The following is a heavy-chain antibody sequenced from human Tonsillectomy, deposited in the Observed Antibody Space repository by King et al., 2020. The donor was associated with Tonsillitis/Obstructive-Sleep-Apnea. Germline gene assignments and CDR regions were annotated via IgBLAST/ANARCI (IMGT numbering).Heavy chain of an antibody. J-gene: IGHJ4*02. D-gene: IGHD1-26*01. Sequence: GQLVQSGGGLVQPGGSLRLSCAASGFTFTSYVMSWVRQAPGTGLEWVSGISGSGRTTYYTDSVKGRFTISRDNSKNTLYLQMNSLRADDTAVYYCAKTTYRGTYYDYWGQGTLVTVSS. CDR3: AKTTYRGTYYDY. V-gene: IGHV3-23*04. CDR2: ISGSGRTT. CDR1: GFTFTSYV.